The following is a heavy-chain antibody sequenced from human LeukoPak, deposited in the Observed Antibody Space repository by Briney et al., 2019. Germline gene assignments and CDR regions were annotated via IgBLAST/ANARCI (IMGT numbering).Heavy chain of an antibody. Sequence: SETLSLTCGVYGWSFNDYYWNWIRQPPGKALEWIGEINARGDTNYNPSLKSRVTISVDTSKKQFSLRLTSMIAADTALYYCARGQVPAARGYNWFDPWGQGTLVTVSS. V-gene: IGHV4-34*01. CDR2: INARGDT. D-gene: IGHD2-2*01. CDR1: GWSFNDYY. J-gene: IGHJ5*02. CDR3: ARGQVPAARGYNWFDP.